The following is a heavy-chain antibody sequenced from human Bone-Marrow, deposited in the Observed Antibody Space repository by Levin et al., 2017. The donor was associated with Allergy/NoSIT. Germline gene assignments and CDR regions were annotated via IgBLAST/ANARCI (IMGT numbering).Heavy chain of an antibody. J-gene: IGHJ4*02. V-gene: IGHV3-33*01. CDR2: IWYDGSNK. CDR3: ARDAFITMVRGYLDY. CDR1: GFPFRNYG. D-gene: IGHD3-10*01. Sequence: LPLTCAASGFPFRNYGMHWVRQAPGKGLEWVAVIWYDGSNKNYAESVKGRFTISRDNSRNTLYLQMNSLRAEDTALYYCARDAFITMVRGYLDYWGQGALVTVSS.